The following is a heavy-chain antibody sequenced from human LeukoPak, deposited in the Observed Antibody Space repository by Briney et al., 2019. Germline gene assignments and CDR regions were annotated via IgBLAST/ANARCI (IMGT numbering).Heavy chain of an antibody. CDR3: ARHYPATSPAYYYDSSGYPDY. CDR1: GGSISSSSYY. Sequence: SETLSLTCTVSGGSISSSSYYWGWIRQPPGKGLEWSGSIYYSGSTYYNPSLKSRVTISVDTSKNQFSLKLSSVTAADTAVYYCARHYPATSPAYYYDSSGYPDYWGQGTLVTVSS. J-gene: IGHJ4*02. D-gene: IGHD3-22*01. V-gene: IGHV4-39*01. CDR2: IYYSGST.